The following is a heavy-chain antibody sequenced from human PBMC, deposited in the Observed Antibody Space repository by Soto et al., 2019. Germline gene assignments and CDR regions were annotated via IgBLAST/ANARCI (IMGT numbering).Heavy chain of an antibody. CDR3: ASSMTTGTTVDY. J-gene: IGHJ4*02. V-gene: IGHV4-30-2*01. CDR1: GGSISSGGYS. CDR2: IYHSGST. Sequence: QLQLQESGSGLVKPSQTLSLTCAVSGGSISSGGYSWSWIRQPPGKGLEWLGYIYHSGSTYYNPSLTTRVTISVDRSKNQFSLKLSSVTAADTAVYYCASSMTTGTTVDYWGQGTLVTVSS. D-gene: IGHD4-17*01.